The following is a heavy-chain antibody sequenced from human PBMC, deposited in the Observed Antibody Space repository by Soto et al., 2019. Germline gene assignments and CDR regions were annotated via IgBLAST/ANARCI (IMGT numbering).Heavy chain of an antibody. V-gene: IGHV1-69*13. CDR2: INPILGTP. D-gene: IGHD5-12*01. CDR1: GATYSTSA. J-gene: IGHJ4*02. CDR3: ARGGVDVVATSAFDY. Sequence: ASVKVSCKASGATYSTSAISWVRQAPGQGLEWMGGINPILGTPDYAHKFQGRVTITADESTSTVYMELGSLRSEDTALYFCARGGVDVVATSAFDYWGQGTLVTVS.